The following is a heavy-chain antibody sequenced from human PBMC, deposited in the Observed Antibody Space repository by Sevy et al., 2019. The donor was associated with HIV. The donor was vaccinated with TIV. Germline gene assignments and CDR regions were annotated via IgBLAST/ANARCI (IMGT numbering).Heavy chain of an antibody. CDR3: AILIPWGL. D-gene: IGHD3-16*01. CDR1: GHDLTELS. Sequence: ASVKVSCKVSGHDLTELSMQWVRQAPGKGPEWMGGFDPDKGKTVYARTFQGRVTLTEDIPRETVSMQLRSLKSEDTATYYCAILIPWGLWGQGTQITVSS. V-gene: IGHV1-24*01. J-gene: IGHJ4*02. CDR2: FDPDKGKT.